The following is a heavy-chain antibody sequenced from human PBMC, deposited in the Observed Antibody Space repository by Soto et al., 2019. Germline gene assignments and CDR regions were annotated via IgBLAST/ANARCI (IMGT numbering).Heavy chain of an antibody. D-gene: IGHD3-3*01. CDR3: AHRVLRTVFGLVTTTAIYFDF. V-gene: IGHV2-5*01. Sequence: QITLNASGPTVVRPTENLTLTCRFSGFSLTTSGVGVGWVRQSPGKAPEWLALLFWYDDKRYSESLKSMLTITKDPSKNPVVLTVANLDPTDTATYYCAHRVLRTVFGLVTTTAIYFDFWGQGPPVAVSS. CDR2: LFWYDDK. J-gene: IGHJ4*02. CDR1: GFSLTTSGVG.